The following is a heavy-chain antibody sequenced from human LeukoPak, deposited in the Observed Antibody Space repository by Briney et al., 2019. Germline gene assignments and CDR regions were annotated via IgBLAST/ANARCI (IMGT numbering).Heavy chain of an antibody. Sequence: SVKVSCKASGGTFSSYAISWVRQAPGQGLEWMGRIIPIFGIANYAQKFQGRVTITVDKSTSTAYMELSSLRSEDTAVYYCASGWDSGSYYEGFDYWGQGTLVTVSS. V-gene: IGHV1-69*04. D-gene: IGHD1-26*01. CDR2: IIPIFGIA. CDR3: ASGWDSGSYYEGFDY. CDR1: GGTFSSYA. J-gene: IGHJ4*02.